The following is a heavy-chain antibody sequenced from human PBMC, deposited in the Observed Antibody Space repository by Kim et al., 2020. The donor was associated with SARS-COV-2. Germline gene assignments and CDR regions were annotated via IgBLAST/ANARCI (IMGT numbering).Heavy chain of an antibody. D-gene: IGHD6-25*01. J-gene: IGHJ2*01. Sequence: TANYAQKFQGRVTITADKSTSTAYMELSSLRSEDTAVYYCARDQRRYFDLRGRGTLVTVSS. V-gene: IGHV1-69*06. CDR2: TA. CDR3: ARDQRRYFDL.